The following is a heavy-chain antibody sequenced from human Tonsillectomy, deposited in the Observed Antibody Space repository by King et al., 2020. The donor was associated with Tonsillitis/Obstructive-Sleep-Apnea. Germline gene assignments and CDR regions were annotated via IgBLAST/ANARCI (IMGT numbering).Heavy chain of an antibody. CDR2: ISSRGSAI. Sequence: VQLVESGGGLVQPGGSLRLSCVASGFTFSAYSMNWVRQAPGKGLEWVSYISSRGSAIYYADSVKGRFTISRDNVKKSLYLQMNSLRDEETAVYYIARDLPEHCSSASCDYYFDFWRQGTLVSVSS. CDR3: ARDLPEHCSSASCDYYFDF. D-gene: IGHD2-2*01. J-gene: IGHJ4*02. V-gene: IGHV3-48*02. CDR1: GFTFSAYS.